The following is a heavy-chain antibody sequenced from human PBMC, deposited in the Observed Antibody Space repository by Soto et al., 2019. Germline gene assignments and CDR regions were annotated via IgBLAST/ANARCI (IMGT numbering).Heavy chain of an antibody. CDR3: ARYTAMVPNYYYGMDV. CDR2: IYWNDDK. CDR1: GFSLSTSGVG. V-gene: IGHV2-5*01. D-gene: IGHD5-18*01. Sequence: SGPTLVNPTQTLTLTCTFSGFSLSTSGVGVGWIRQPPGKALEWLALIYWNDDKRYSPSLKSRLTITKDTSKNQVVLTMTNMDPVDTATYYCARYTAMVPNYYYGMDVWGQGTTVTVS. J-gene: IGHJ6*02.